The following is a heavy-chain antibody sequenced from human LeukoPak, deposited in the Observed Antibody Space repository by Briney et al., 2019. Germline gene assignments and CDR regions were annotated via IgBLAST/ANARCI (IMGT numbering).Heavy chain of an antibody. Sequence: GGSLRLSCVASGFTFSSYEMNWVRQAPGKGLEWVSYISSRGSTIYYADSVKGRFTISRDNAKESLYLQMNSLRAEDTAVYYCARDRRVGAINFDYWGQGTLVTVSS. CDR1: GFTFSSYE. CDR3: ARDRRVGAINFDY. J-gene: IGHJ4*02. D-gene: IGHD1-26*01. V-gene: IGHV3-48*03. CDR2: ISSRGSTI.